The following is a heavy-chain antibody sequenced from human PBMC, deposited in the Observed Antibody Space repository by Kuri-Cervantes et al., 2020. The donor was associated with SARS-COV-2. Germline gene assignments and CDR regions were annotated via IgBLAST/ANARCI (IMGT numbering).Heavy chain of an antibody. CDR3: AITLAGVGATTLED. V-gene: IGHV5-10-1*01. CDR1: GYSFTSYW. D-gene: IGHD1-26*01. J-gene: IGHJ4*02. Sequence: GESLKISCKGSGYSFTSYWISWVRQMPGKGLEWMGRIDPSDSYTNYSPFFQGHVTISADKSISTAYLQWSSLKASDTAMYYCAITLAGVGATTLEDWGQGTLVTVSS. CDR2: IDPSDSYT.